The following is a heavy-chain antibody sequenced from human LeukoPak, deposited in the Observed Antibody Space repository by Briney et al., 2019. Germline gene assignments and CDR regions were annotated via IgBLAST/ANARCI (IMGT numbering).Heavy chain of an antibody. CDR1: GFTFSSYW. CDR2: INSDGSST. V-gene: IGHV3-74*01. D-gene: IGHD1-26*01. J-gene: IGHJ4*02. CDR3: AKAHGGSYHSGID. Sequence: GGSLRLSCAAPGFTFSSYWMHWVRQAPGKGLVWVSRINSDGSSTSYADSVKGRFSISRDNSKNTLYLQMNSLRAEDTAVYYCAKAHGGSYHSGIDWGQGTLVTVSS.